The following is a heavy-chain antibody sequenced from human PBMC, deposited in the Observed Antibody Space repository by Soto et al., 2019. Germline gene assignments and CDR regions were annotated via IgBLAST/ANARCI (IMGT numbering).Heavy chain of an antibody. D-gene: IGHD3-3*01. CDR1: GYSFSSYG. J-gene: IGHJ3*02. CDR2: ISAYNGNT. Sequence: GASVKVSCKASGYSFSSYGFSWVRQAPGQGLEWMGWISAYNGNTKYAQKLQGRVTMTTDTSTSTAYMELRSLGSDDTSVYYCAKTYYDFWSGYQAFDIWGQGTMVTVSS. CDR3: AKTYYDFWSGYQAFDI. V-gene: IGHV1-18*04.